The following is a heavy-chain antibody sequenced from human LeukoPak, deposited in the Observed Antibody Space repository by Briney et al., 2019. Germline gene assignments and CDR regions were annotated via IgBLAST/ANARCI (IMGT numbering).Heavy chain of an antibody. CDR2: IQQDGSER. CDR3: ARDKVVGPTYFDY. D-gene: IGHD1-26*01. J-gene: IGHJ4*02. V-gene: IGHV3-7*01. Sequence: GGSLRLSRAASGFTFSNYWMSWVRQAPGKGLEWVANIQQDGSERYYVDSVKGRFTISRDNAKNSLYLQMNSLRAEDTAVYYCARDKVVGPTYFDYWGQGTLVTVSS. CDR1: GFTFSNYW.